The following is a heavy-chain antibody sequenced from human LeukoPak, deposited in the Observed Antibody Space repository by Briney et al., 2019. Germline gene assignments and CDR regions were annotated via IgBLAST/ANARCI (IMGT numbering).Heavy chain of an antibody. D-gene: IGHD3-3*01. J-gene: IGHJ3*02. V-gene: IGHV4-34*01. CDR1: GFTVSSNY. CDR3: AREKVDLRAFDI. CDR2: INQSGST. Sequence: GSLRLSCAASGFTVSSNYMNWIRQPPGKGLEWIGEINQSGSTNYNPSLKSRVTISVDTSKNQFSLKLSSVTAADTAVYYCAREKVDLRAFDIWGQGTMVTVSS.